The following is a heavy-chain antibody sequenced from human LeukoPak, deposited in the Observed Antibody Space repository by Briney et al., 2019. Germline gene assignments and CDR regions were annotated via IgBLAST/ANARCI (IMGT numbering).Heavy chain of an antibody. CDR2: ISGSGGST. Sequence: GGSLRLSCTASGFSVSSNFMSWVRQAPGKGLEWVSDISGSGGSTYYADSVKGRFTISRDNSKNTLYLQMNSLRAEDTAVYYCAKYSSGMDVWGQGTTVTVSS. V-gene: IGHV3-23*01. D-gene: IGHD6-19*01. J-gene: IGHJ6*02. CDR1: GFSVSSNF. CDR3: AKYSSGMDV.